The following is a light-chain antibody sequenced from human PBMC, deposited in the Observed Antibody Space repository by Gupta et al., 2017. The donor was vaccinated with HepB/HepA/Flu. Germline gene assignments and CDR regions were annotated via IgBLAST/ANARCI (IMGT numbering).Light chain of an antibody. CDR1: SSNIGAGYD. CDR3: QSYDSSHWV. V-gene: IGLV1-40*01. Sequence: QSVLTQPPSRSGAPGQRVTISCTGSSSNIGAGYDVHWYQQFPGTAPKLLIYSNNNRPSGVPDRFSGSKSGTSASLAITGLQAEDEADYYCQSYDSSHWVFGGGTKLTVL. J-gene: IGLJ3*02. CDR2: SNN.